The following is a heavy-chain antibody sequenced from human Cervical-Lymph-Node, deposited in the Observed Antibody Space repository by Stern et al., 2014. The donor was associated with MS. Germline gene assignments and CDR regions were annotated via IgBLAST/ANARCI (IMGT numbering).Heavy chain of an antibody. CDR1: GDSIRGYY. CDR2: IYYSGTS. V-gene: IGHV4-59*01. J-gene: IGHJ6*02. D-gene: IGHD7-27*01. Sequence: QLQLQESGPGLVKPSETLSLTCTVSGDSIRGYYCNWIRQIPGKGLEWIGYIYYSGTSKYNSSLKSRVHMSIDTSKNQFSLNLSSVTAADTAVYYCARVDPNWGSNFYYGVDVWGQGITVTVSS. CDR3: ARVDPNWGSNFYYGVDV.